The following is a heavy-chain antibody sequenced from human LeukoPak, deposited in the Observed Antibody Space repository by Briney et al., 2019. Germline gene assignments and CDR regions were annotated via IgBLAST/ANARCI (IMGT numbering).Heavy chain of an antibody. D-gene: IGHD5-18*01. V-gene: IGHV3-7*01. J-gene: IGHJ6*03. CDR2: IKQDGSEK. CDR3: ARDEYSYGYYYYMDV. CDR1: GFTFSSYW. Sequence: GSLRLSCAASGFTFSSYWMSWVRQAPGKGLEWVANIKQDGSEKYYVDSVKGRFTISRDNAKNSLYLQMNSLRAEDTAVYYCARDEYSYGYYYYMDVWGKGTTVTVSS.